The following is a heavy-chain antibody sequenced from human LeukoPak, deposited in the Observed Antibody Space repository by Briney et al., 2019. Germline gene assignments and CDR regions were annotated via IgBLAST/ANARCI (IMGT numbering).Heavy chain of an antibody. D-gene: IGHD2-21*01. J-gene: IGHJ4*02. CDR1: GFTFSSYG. Sequence: GGSLRLSCAASGFTFSSYGMNWVRQAPGKGLEWVSSISSSSSYIYYADSVKGRFTISRDNAKNSLYLQMNSLRAEDTAVYYCARDVWSLQADYWGQGTLVTVSS. CDR3: ARDVWSLQADY. V-gene: IGHV3-21*01. CDR2: ISSSSSYI.